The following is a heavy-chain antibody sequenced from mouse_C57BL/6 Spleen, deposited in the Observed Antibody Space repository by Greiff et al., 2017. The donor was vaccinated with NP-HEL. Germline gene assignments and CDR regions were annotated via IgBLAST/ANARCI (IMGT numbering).Heavy chain of an antibody. V-gene: IGHV3-1*01. CDR2: ISYSGST. Sequence: DVQLQESGPGMVKPSQSLSLTCTVTGYSITSGYDWHWIRHFPGNKLEWMGYISYSGSTNYNPSLKSRISITHDTSKNHFFLKLNSVTTEDTATYYCARGWDYFDYWGQGTTLTVSS. J-gene: IGHJ2*01. CDR1: GYSITSGYD. D-gene: IGHD1-1*02. CDR3: ARGWDYFDY.